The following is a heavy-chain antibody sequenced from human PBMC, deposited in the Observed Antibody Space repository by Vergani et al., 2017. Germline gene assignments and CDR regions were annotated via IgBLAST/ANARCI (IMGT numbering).Heavy chain of an antibody. D-gene: IGHD3-3*01. Sequence: EVQLVESGGGLVQPGRSLRLSCEASGFTFDDYAMHWVRQAPGKSLEWVSGISWNSGSIGYADSLKGRFTISRDNAKNSLYLQMNSLRAEDTALYYCAKDHYDFWSGYPNLSPFDLWGRGTLVTVSS. J-gene: IGHJ2*01. CDR3: AKDHYDFWSGYPNLSPFDL. V-gene: IGHV3-9*01. CDR2: ISWNSGSI. CDR1: GFTFDDYA.